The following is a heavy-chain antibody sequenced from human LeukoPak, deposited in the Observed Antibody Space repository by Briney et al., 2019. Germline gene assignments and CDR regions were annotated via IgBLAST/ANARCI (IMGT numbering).Heavy chain of an antibody. CDR3: AKKTSGGSPLRTFFDY. Sequence: GGSLRLSCAASGFTFNSYAMSWVRQAPGKGLEWVSTISGSGVSTYYADSFKGRFTISRDNSNNTLYLQMNSLRAEDTAIYYCAKKTSGGSPLRTFFDYWGQGTLVTVSS. V-gene: IGHV3-23*01. J-gene: IGHJ4*02. CDR1: GFTFNSYA. D-gene: IGHD2-15*01. CDR2: ISGSGVST.